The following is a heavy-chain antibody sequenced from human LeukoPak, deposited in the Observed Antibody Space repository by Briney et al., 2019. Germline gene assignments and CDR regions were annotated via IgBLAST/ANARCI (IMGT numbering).Heavy chain of an antibody. J-gene: IGHJ6*02. V-gene: IGHV3-11*01. CDR3: ARSIGLTGGGVDV. D-gene: IGHD3-9*01. Sequence: GRSLRLSCAASGFTFSDYNMNWVRQAPGKGLEWVSYITDSGNTIHYADSVKGRFTISRDNAKNSLYLQMNSLRAEDTAVYYCARSIGLTGGGVDVWGQGTTVTVSS. CDR1: GFTFSDYN. CDR2: ITDSGNTI.